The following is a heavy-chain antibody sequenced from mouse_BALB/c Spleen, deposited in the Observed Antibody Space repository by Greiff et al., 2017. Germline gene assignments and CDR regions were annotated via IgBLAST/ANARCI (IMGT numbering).Heavy chain of an antibody. V-gene: IGHV2-6-2*01. CDR2: IWSDGST. J-gene: IGHJ1*01. D-gene: IGHD2-2*01. Sequence: VKLMESGPDLVAPSQSLSITCTVSGFSLTSYGVHWVRQPPGKGLEWLVVIWSDGSTTYNSALKSRLSISKDNSKSQVFLKMNSLQTDDTAMYYCARHGYDGDWYFDVWGAGTTVTVSS. CDR3: ARHGYDGDWYFDV. CDR1: GFSLTSYG.